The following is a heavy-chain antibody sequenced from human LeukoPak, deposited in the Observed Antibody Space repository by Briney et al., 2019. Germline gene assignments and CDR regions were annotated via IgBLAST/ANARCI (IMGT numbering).Heavy chain of an antibody. CDR3: AAARGITYYFDY. CDR1: GGSISSGSYY. Sequence: PSQTLSLTCTVSGGSISSGSYYWSWIRQPPGKGLEWIGYIYYSRSTNYNPSLKSRVTISVDTSKNQFSLKLTSVTAADTAVYYCAAARGITYYFDYWGQGTLFSVSS. D-gene: IGHD3-16*01. V-gene: IGHV4-61*01. CDR2: IYYSRST. J-gene: IGHJ4*02.